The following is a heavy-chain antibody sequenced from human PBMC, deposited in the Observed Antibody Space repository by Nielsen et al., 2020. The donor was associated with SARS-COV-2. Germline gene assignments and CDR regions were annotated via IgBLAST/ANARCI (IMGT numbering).Heavy chain of an antibody. Sequence: SQTLSLTCAVYGGSFSGYYWSWIRQPPGKGLEWIGEINHSGSTNYNPSLKSRVTISVDTSKNQFSLKLSSVTAADTAVYYCARGFITIFGVVIPFDYWGQGTLVTVSS. CDR2: INHSGST. J-gene: IGHJ4*02. V-gene: IGHV4-34*01. D-gene: IGHD3-3*01. CDR1: GGSFSGYY. CDR3: ARGFITIFGVVIPFDY.